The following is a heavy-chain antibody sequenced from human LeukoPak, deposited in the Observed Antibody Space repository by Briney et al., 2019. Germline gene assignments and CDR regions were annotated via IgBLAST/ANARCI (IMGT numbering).Heavy chain of an antibody. D-gene: IGHD3-10*01. Sequence: GGSLRLSCAASGFTFDDYAMHWVRQAPGKGLEWVSLISWDGGSTYYADSVKGRFTISRDNSKNSLYLQMNSLRAEDTALYYCAKDSVVRGVIRGYMDVWGKGTTVTVSS. CDR3: AKDSVVRGVIRGYMDV. V-gene: IGHV3-43D*03. CDR2: ISWDGGST. J-gene: IGHJ6*03. CDR1: GFTFDDYA.